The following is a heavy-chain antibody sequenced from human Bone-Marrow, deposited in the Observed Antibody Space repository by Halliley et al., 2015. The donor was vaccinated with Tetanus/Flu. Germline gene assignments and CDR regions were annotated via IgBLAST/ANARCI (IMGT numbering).Heavy chain of an antibody. Sequence: CSVSGGSISVYYWSRIRQSPGKGLEWIGHTYYRKSTNYNPSLKSRVTISVDTSKNQMSLKLNSVTAADTAVYYCARVLVGTIVPHYYGMDVWGRGTAVTVSS. J-gene: IGHJ6*02. V-gene: IGHV4-59*12. CDR1: GGSISVYY. CDR2: TYYRKST. D-gene: IGHD2-15*01. CDR3: ARVLVGTIVPHYYGMDV.